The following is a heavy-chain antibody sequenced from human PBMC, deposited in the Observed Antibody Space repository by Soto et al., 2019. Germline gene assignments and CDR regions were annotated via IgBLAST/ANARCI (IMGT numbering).Heavy chain of an antibody. J-gene: IGHJ4*02. D-gene: IGHD3-3*01. CDR3: ARAVNDFWSGFSYYFDF. Sequence: SETLSLTCTVSGDSISSPHYYWSWIRQPPGKGLEWIGYVHDSGTTYYNPSLKSRVTISLDPSKNHFSLKLTSVTAADTAMYYCARAVNDFWSGFSYYFDFWGQGNMVTVSS. CDR1: GDSISSPHYY. CDR2: VHDSGTT. V-gene: IGHV4-61*03.